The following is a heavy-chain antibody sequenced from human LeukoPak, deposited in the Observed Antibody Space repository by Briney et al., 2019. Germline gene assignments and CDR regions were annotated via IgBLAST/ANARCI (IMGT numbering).Heavy chain of an antibody. D-gene: IGHD6-6*01. V-gene: IGHV1-46*01. CDR3: AREYSSSSGVFVY. Sequence: ASVKVSCKASGYTFTNFYMHWVRQAPGQGLEWMGIINPSGGSTRYAQKFQGRVTMTRDTSTSTVYMEVSSLRSEDTAVYYCAREYSSSSGVFVYWGQGTLVTVPS. CDR2: INPSGGST. CDR1: GYTFTNFY. J-gene: IGHJ4*02.